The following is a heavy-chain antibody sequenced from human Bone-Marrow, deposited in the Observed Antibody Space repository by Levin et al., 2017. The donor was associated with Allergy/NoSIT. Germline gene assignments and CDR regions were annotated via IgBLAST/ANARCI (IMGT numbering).Heavy chain of an antibody. CDR3: ARAGRQWDPLRAFDI. V-gene: IGHV4-31*03. CDR2: IYDSEYT. J-gene: IGHJ3*02. CDR1: GGTISTGVYY. D-gene: IGHD1-26*01. Sequence: SETLSLTCTVSGGTISTGVYYWSWIRQHPGKGLEWIGYIYDSEYTYYNPSLKSRITISVDTSKNQFSLKMTSLTAADTAVYYWARAGRQWDPLRAFDIWGQGTVVTVSS.